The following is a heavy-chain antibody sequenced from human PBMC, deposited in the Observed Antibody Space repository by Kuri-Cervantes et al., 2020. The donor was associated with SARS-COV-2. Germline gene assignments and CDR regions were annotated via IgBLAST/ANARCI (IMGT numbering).Heavy chain of an antibody. D-gene: IGHD3-3*01. Sequence: ASVKVSCKVSGYTLTELSMHWVRQAPGKGLEWMGGFDPEDGETIYAQKFQGRVTMTEDTSTDTAYMELRSLRSDDTAVYYCARDRIENDFWSGYYSALSLYYYYMDVRGKGTTVTVSS. CDR2: FDPEDGET. V-gene: IGHV1-24*01. J-gene: IGHJ6*03. CDR1: GYTLTELS. CDR3: ARDRIENDFWSGYYSALSLYYYYMDV.